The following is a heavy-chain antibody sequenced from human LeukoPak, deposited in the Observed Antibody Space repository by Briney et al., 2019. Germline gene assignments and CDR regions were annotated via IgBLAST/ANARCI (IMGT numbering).Heavy chain of an antibody. D-gene: IGHD5-12*01. CDR1: GGSLSSYY. J-gene: IGHJ5*02. CDR3: PRVLRYSGFDFGVVP. CDR2: IYTSGST. Sequence: PSETLSLTRTVSGGSLSSYYWSGIRQPAGKGLDRIGRIYTSGSTNYNASLKSRVTMSVDTSKSKFSLKLSSVTPADTAVYFRPRVLRYSGFDFGVVPCGQGSLVTVSS. V-gene: IGHV4-4*07.